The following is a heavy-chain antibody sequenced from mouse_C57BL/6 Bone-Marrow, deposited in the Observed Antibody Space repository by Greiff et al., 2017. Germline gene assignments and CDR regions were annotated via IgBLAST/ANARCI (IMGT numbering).Heavy chain of an antibody. J-gene: IGHJ3*01. CDR2: INPYNGGT. Sequence: EVQLQEPGPVLVKPGASVKMSCKASGYTFTDYYMNWVKQSPGKSLEWIGAINPYNGGTSYNQKFKGKATLTIDKSSSTAYMELNSLTSEDSAVYYCASTTGNLEFAYWGQGTLVTVSA. CDR1: GYTFTDYY. D-gene: IGHD1-1*01. V-gene: IGHV1-19*01. CDR3: ASTTGNLEFAY.